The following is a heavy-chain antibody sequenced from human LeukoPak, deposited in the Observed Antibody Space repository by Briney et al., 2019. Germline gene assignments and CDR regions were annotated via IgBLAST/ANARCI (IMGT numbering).Heavy chain of an antibody. V-gene: IGHV1-8*01. D-gene: IGHD3-10*01. CDR2: MNPNSGNT. Sequence: SVKVSCKGSGYIFTSYDINGVRQATGQGLAWMGWMNPNSGNTGYAQKFQGIVTMTRNTSISTAYMELSSLRSEDTAVYYCARKAELLWFGELFAFDIWGQGTMVTVSS. J-gene: IGHJ3*02. CDR1: GYIFTSYD. CDR3: ARKAELLWFGELFAFDI.